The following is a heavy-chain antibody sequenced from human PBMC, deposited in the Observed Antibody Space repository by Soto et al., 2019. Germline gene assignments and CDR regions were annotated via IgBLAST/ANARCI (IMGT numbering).Heavy chain of an antibody. J-gene: IGHJ4*02. CDR3: ARDGFFGVVFH. CDR1: GFTFSSYW. Sequence: GGSLRHSCAASGFTFSSYWMSWVRQAPGKGLEWVANIKQDGSEKYYVDSVKGRFTISRDNAKNSLYLQMNSLRAEDTAVYYCARDGFFGVVFHWGQGTLVTVSS. D-gene: IGHD3-3*01. CDR2: IKQDGSEK. V-gene: IGHV3-7*01.